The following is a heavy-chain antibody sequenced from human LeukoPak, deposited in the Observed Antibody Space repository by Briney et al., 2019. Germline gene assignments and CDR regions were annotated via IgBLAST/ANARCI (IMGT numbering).Heavy chain of an antibody. Sequence: GGSLRLSCAASGFTFSSYAMSWVRQAPGKGLEWVSAISGSGGSTYYADSVKGRFTISRDNSKNTLYLQMNSLRAEDTAVYYCARDNSLGYCSGGSCSSFDYWGQGTLVTVSS. CDR1: GFTFSSYA. J-gene: IGHJ4*02. V-gene: IGHV3-23*01. CDR2: ISGSGGST. CDR3: ARDNSLGYCSGGSCSSFDY. D-gene: IGHD2-15*01.